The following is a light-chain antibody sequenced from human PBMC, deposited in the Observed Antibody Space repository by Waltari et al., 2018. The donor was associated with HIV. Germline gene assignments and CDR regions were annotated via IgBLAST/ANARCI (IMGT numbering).Light chain of an antibody. CDR3: QQADSFPHT. V-gene: IGKV1-12*01. CDR1: QNIGSS. J-gene: IGKJ4*01. Sequence: EIQLAQSPSSVTGSVGDTITIMCRTSQNIGSSLAWYQFRPGKAPKLLLFSTLRLENGVPPRFVGSGSGTEFALTISGLQTEDSATYYCQQADSFPHTFGGGTRVEV. CDR2: STL.